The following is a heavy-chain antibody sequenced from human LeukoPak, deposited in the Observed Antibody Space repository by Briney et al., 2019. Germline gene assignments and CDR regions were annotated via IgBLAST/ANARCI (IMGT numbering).Heavy chain of an antibody. Sequence: KPSETLSLTCAVYGGSFSGYYWSWIRQPPGKGLEWIGEINHSGSTNYNPSLKSRVTISVDTSKNQFSLKLSSVTAADTAVYYCARGGIVGATRYWGQGTLVTVSS. V-gene: IGHV4-34*01. CDR1: GGSFSGYY. CDR2: INHSGST. CDR3: ARGGIVGATRY. D-gene: IGHD1-26*01. J-gene: IGHJ4*02.